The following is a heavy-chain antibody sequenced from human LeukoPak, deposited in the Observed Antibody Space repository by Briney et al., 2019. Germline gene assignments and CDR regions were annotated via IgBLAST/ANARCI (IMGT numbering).Heavy chain of an antibody. CDR3: ARDHSSSWPYYYYYMDV. Sequence: GGSLRLSCAASGFTFSDYYMSWIRQAPGKGLEWVSYISSSGSTIYYADSVKGRFTISRDNAKNSLYLQMNSLRAEDTAVYYCARDHSSSWPYYYYYMDVWGKGTTVTISS. CDR2: ISSSGSTI. J-gene: IGHJ6*03. V-gene: IGHV3-11*01. D-gene: IGHD6-13*01. CDR1: GFTFSDYY.